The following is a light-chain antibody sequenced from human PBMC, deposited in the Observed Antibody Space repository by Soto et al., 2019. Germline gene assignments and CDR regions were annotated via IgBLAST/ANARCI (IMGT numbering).Light chain of an antibody. Sequence: DIPMTQSPSSVSASVGDRVTITCRASQDIHTWLAWYQQKPGKAPKLLISGASSLESGVPARFSGRGSWTDFTLTISNLQPGDVATYFCQQSNSFPFAFGPGTKV. CDR3: QQSNSFPFA. J-gene: IGKJ3*01. CDR1: QDIHTW. V-gene: IGKV1-12*01. CDR2: GAS.